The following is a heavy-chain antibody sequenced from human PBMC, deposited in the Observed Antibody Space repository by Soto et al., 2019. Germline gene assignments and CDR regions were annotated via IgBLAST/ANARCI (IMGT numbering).Heavy chain of an antibody. D-gene: IGHD3-22*01. CDR2: IYHSGST. CDR3: ARYYYDSSGYANDAFDI. CDR1: GGSISSGGYS. J-gene: IGHJ3*02. Sequence: SETLSLTCAVSGGSISSGGYSWSWIRQPPGKGLEWIGYIYHSGSTYYNPSLKSRVTISVDRSKNQFSLKLSSVTAADTAVYYCARYYYDSSGYANDAFDIWGQGTMVTVSS. V-gene: IGHV4-30-2*02.